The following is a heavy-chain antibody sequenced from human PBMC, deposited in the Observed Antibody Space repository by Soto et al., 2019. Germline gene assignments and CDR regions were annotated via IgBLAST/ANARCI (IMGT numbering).Heavy chain of an antibody. CDR2: INPSGGST. CDR1: GYTFTSYY. J-gene: IGHJ5*02. CDR3: AREVGYCTNGVCQNNWFDP. D-gene: IGHD2-8*01. Sequence: ASVKVSCKASGYTFTSYYMHWVRQAPGQGLEWMGIINPSGGSTSYAQKFQGRVTMTRDTSTSTVYMELSSLRSEDTAVYYCAREVGYCTNGVCQNNWFDPWGQGTLVTVSS. V-gene: IGHV1-46*01.